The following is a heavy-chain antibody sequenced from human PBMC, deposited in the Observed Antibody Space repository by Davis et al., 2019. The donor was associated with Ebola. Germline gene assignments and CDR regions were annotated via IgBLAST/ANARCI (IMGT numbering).Heavy chain of an antibody. CDR2: IWYDGSNK. V-gene: IGHV3-33*01. CDR1: GFTFSSYG. CDR3: ARRGYSGYDPRRDYFDY. D-gene: IGHD5-12*01. J-gene: IGHJ4*02. Sequence: PGGSLRLSCAASGFTFSSYGMHWVRQAPGKGLEWVAVIWYDGSNKYYADSVKGRFTISRDNSKNTLYLQMNSLRAEDTAVYYCARRGYSGYDPRRDYFDYWGQGTLVTVSS.